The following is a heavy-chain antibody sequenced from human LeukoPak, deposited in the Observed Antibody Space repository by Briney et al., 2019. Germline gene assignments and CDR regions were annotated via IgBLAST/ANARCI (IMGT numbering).Heavy chain of an antibody. CDR2: ISGST. D-gene: IGHD6-19*01. J-gene: IGHJ4*02. Sequence: GGCLRLSCAASGSTFSSYAMSWVRQAPGKGLEWVSGISGSTYYADSVKGRFTISRDNSKNTLYLQMNSLRAEDTAVYYCAKVGSQETIEVAGPYFDYWGQGSLVTVSS. CDR3: AKVGSQETIEVAGPYFDY. CDR1: GSTFSSYA. V-gene: IGHV3-23*01.